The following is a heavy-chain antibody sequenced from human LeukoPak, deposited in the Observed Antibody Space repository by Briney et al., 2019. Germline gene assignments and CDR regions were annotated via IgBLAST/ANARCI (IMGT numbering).Heavy chain of an antibody. CDR2: ISYDGSNK. D-gene: IGHD3-22*01. CDR1: GFTFSSHA. V-gene: IGHV3-30-3*01. CDR3: ARDLNYYDSSGYYYVYYYYGMDV. J-gene: IGHJ6*02. Sequence: GRSLRLSCAASGFTFSSHAMHWVRQAPGKGLEWVAVISYDGSNKYYADSVKGRFTISRDNSKNTLYLQMNSLRAEDTAVYYCARDLNYYDSSGYYYVYYYYGMDVWGQGTTVTVSS.